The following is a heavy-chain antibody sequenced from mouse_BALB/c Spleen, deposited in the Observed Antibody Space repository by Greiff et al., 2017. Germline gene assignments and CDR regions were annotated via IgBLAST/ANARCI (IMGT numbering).Heavy chain of an antibody. Sequence: EVQLQQSGPELVKPGASVKIPCKASGYTFTDYNMDWVQQRHGKSLEWIGAINPNNGGTIYNQKFKGQATLTVDKSSSTAYMELRSLTSEDTAVYDCARSNYGNYPYYAMDYWGQGTSVTVSS. CDR2: INPNNGGT. CDR1: GYTFTDYN. CDR3: ARSNYGNYPYYAMDY. J-gene: IGHJ4*01. D-gene: IGHD2-1*01. V-gene: IGHV1-18*01.